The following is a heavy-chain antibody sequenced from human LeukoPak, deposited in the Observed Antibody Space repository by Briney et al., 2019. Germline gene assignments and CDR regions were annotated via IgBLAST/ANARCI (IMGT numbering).Heavy chain of an antibody. CDR1: GGSISSYY. CDR2: NYYSGIT. Sequence: PSETLSLTCTVSGGSISSYYWSWIRQPPGKGLEWIGYNYYSGITNYNPSLKSRVTISVDTSKNQFSLKLSSVTAADTAVYYYARAVYSSSALDYWGQGTLVTVSS. D-gene: IGHD6-13*01. J-gene: IGHJ4*02. CDR3: ARAVYSSSALDY. V-gene: IGHV4-59*01.